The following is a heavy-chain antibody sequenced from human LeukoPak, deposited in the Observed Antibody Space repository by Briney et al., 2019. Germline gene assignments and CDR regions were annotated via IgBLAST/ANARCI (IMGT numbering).Heavy chain of an antibody. CDR3: ARGLRFLEWFIRSNYFDY. CDR2: INHSGST. CDR1: GGSFSGYY. V-gene: IGHV4-34*01. D-gene: IGHD3-3*01. J-gene: IGHJ4*02. Sequence: NPSETLSLTCAVYGGSFSGYYWSWIRQPPGKGLEWIGEINHSGSTNCNPSLKSRVTISVDTSKNQFSLKLSSVTAADTAVYYCARGLRFLEWFIRSNYFDYWGQGTLVTVSS.